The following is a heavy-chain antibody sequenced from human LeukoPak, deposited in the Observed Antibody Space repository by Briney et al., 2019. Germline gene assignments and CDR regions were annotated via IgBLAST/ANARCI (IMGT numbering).Heavy chain of an antibody. CDR1: GFTVSSNY. D-gene: IGHD3-10*01. V-gene: IGHV3-23*01. J-gene: IGHJ6*02. Sequence: PGGSLRLSCAASGFTVSSNYMSWVRQAPGKGLEWVSAISGSGGSTYYADSVKGRFTISRDNSKNTLYLQMNSLRAEDTAVYYCAKVRPRGYGMDVWGQGTTVTVSS. CDR2: ISGSGGST. CDR3: AKVRPRGYGMDV.